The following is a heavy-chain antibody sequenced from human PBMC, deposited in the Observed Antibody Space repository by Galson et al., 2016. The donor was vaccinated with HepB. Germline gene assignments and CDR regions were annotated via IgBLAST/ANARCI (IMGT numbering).Heavy chain of an antibody. J-gene: IGHJ4*02. D-gene: IGHD3-16*01. CDR3: ARARSWGGYYFDN. V-gene: IGHV3-7*05. CDR1: GFTFSNYW. Sequence: SLRLSCAASGFTFSNYWMRWVRQAPGKGLEWVANIKQDGSEKYYVDSVKGRFTIPRDNAKNSLYLQMNSLRVEDTAVYCCARARSWGGYYFDNWGQGTLVTVSS. CDR2: IKQDGSEK.